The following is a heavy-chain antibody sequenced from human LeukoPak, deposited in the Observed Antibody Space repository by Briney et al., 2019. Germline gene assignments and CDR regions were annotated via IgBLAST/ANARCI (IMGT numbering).Heavy chain of an antibody. CDR2: INHSGST. J-gene: IGHJ5*02. CDR1: GGSFSGYY. D-gene: IGHD2-2*01. CDR3: ARGGRYCSSTSCHGGRWFHL. Sequence: SETLSLTCAVYGGSFSGYYWSWIRQPPGKGLEGMGEINHSGSTKYNPCLTSRGTISVDTTKNKCSLKLSSVTAADPAVYYCARGGRYCSSTSCHGGRWFHLWGQGTMVTVSS. V-gene: IGHV4-34*01.